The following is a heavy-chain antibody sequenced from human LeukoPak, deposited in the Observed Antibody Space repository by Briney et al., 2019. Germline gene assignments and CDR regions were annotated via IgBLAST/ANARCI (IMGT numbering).Heavy chain of an antibody. CDR2: IYYSGST. CDR1: GGSISSYY. CDR3: ARRFRRAHAFDY. Sequence: SETLSLTCTVSGGSISSYYWSWIRQPPGKGLEWIGYIYYSGSTNYNPSLKSRVTISVDTSKNQFSLKLSSVTAADTAVYYCARRFRRAHAFDYWGQGTLVTVSS. V-gene: IGHV4-59*08. J-gene: IGHJ4*02. D-gene: IGHD3-10*01.